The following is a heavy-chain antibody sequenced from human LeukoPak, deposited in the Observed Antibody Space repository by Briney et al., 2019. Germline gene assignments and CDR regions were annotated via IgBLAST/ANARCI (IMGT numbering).Heavy chain of an antibody. V-gene: IGHV3-21*01. CDR2: ISSRNTYI. CDR1: GFTFSIYS. Sequence: GGSLRLSCAASGFTFSIYSMNWVRQAPGKGLEWVSSISSRNTYIYYADSVKGRFTISRDNAKNSLYLQMSSLRAEDTAVYYCARELSGDLDYWGQGTLVTVSS. J-gene: IGHJ4*02. D-gene: IGHD3-3*01. CDR3: ARELSGDLDY.